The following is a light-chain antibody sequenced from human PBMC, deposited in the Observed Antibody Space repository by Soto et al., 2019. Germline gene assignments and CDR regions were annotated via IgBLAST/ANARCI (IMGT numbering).Light chain of an antibody. V-gene: IGLV2-14*01. J-gene: IGLJ2*01. Sequence: QSALTQPAYVSGSPGQSIIISCTGTSSDVGSYNFVSWYQKNPGKAPKLMINDVSNRPSGVSNRFSGSRSGNTSSLTISGLQAEDEDDYYCASYTSSGGLVFGGGTKLSVL. CDR3: ASYTSSGGLV. CDR1: SSDVGSYNF. CDR2: DVS.